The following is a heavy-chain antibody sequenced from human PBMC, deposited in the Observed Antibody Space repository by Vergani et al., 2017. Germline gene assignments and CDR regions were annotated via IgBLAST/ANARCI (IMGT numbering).Heavy chain of an antibody. CDR2: ISYDGSNN. J-gene: IGHJ1*01. Sequence: QVQLVESGGGVVQPGRSLRLSCAASGFTFSSYGMHWVRQAPGKWLEWVAVISYDGSNNYYADSVKGRFTISRDNSKNTLYLQMNSLRAEDTAVYYCAKGIIAVAGTEYFQHWGQGTLVTVSS. D-gene: IGHD6-19*01. CDR1: GFTFSSYG. V-gene: IGHV3-30*18. CDR3: AKGIIAVAGTEYFQH.